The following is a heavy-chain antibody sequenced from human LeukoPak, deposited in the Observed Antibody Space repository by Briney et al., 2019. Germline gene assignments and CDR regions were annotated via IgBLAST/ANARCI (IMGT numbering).Heavy chain of an antibody. Sequence: GGSLRLSCAASGLTFSDSYMSWIRQAPGKGLEWGSYISSGGNTIKYADSVKGRFTISRDNARNSLYLQMNSLRAEDTAVYYCATASLYFDNWGQGTLVTVSS. CDR3: ATASLYFDN. J-gene: IGHJ4*02. V-gene: IGHV3-11*04. CDR2: ISSGGNTI. CDR1: GLTFSDSY.